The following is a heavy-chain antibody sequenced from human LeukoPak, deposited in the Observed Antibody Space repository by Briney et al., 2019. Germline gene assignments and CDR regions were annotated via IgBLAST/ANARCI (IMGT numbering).Heavy chain of an antibody. CDR2: ISAYNGNT. V-gene: IGHV1-18*01. J-gene: IGHJ4*02. Sequence: ASVKVSCKASGYTFTSYGISWVRQAPGQGLEWMGWISAYNGNTNYAQKLQGRVIMTTDTSTSTAYMELRSLRSDDTAVYYCARDYGLDYYDSSGYPYWGQGTLVTVSS. CDR3: ARDYGLDYYDSSGYPY. CDR1: GYTFTSYG. D-gene: IGHD3-22*01.